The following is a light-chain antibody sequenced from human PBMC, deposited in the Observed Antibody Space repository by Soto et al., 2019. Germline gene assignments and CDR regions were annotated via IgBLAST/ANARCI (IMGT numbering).Light chain of an antibody. V-gene: IGKV1-5*03. CDR3: QQYNTYST. CDR1: QDIRNY. J-gene: IGKJ5*01. Sequence: DIQMTQSPSSLSASLGDRVTITCQASQDIRNYLNWYQQKPGKAPKLLIYEASSLQSGVPSRFSGSGSGTEFTLTISSLQPDDFATYYCQQYNTYSTFGQGTRLEIK. CDR2: EAS.